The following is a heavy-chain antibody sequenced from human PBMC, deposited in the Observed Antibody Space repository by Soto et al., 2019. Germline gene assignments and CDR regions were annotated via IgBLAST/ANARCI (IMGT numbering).Heavy chain of an antibody. Sequence: ASVKVSCKASGYTFTSYGISWVRQAPGQGLEWMGWISAYNGNTNYAQKLRGRVTMTTDTSTSTAYMELRSLRSDDTAMYYCARDLTGSGSGDYWGQGTLVTVSS. J-gene: IGHJ4*02. V-gene: IGHV1-18*01. CDR1: GYTFTSYG. D-gene: IGHD1-26*01. CDR3: ARDLTGSGSGDY. CDR2: ISAYNGNT.